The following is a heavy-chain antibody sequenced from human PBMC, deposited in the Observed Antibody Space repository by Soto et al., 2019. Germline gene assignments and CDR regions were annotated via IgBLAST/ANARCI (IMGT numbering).Heavy chain of an antibody. CDR1: GGTFSSYT. CDR3: ARTRSVAVPGPFDY. Sequence: SMKVSCKASGGTFSSYTISWVRQAPGQGLEWMGRIIPILGIANYAQKFQGRVTITADKSTSTAYMELSSLRSEDTAVYYCARTRSVAVPGPFDYWGQGTLVTVSS. CDR2: IIPILGIA. J-gene: IGHJ4*02. V-gene: IGHV1-69*02. D-gene: IGHD6-19*01.